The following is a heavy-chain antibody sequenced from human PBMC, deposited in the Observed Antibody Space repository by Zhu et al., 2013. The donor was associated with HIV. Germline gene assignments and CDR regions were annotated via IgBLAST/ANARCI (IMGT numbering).Heavy chain of an antibody. CDR3: ARDPRAYTLSEYYSGMDV. D-gene: IGHD4-4*01. Sequence: QVQLVQSGAEVKKPGASVKVSCKASGYTFTSFGFSWVRQAPGQGLEWMGWISGYNGNTHYAQKFQGRLTMTTETSTSTAYMELRSLRSDDTAVYYCARDPRAYTLSEYYSGMDVWGQGTTVSVSS. J-gene: IGHJ6*01. V-gene: IGHV1-18*01. CDR1: GYTFTSFG. CDR2: ISGYNGNT.